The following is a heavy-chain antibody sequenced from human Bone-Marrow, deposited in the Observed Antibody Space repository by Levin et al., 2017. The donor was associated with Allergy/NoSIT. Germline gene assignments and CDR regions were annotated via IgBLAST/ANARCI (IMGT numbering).Heavy chain of an antibody. CDR2: INPNSGGT. J-gene: IGHJ6*02. Sequence: GESLKISCKASGYTFTGYYMHWVRQAPGQGLEWMGWINPNSGGTNYAQKFQGRVTMTRDTSISTAYMELSRLRSDDTAVYYCARYGSGSYYPGLYYYYYGMDVWGQGTTVTVSS. V-gene: IGHV1-2*02. CDR1: GYTFTGYY. CDR3: ARYGSGSYYPGLYYYYYGMDV. D-gene: IGHD3-10*01.